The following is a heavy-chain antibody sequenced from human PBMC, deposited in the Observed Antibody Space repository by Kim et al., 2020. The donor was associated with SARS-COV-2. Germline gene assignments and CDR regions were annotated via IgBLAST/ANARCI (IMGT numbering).Heavy chain of an antibody. CDR2: ISYDGSNK. CDR1: GFTFSSYA. J-gene: IGHJ4*02. V-gene: IGHV3-30*04. D-gene: IGHD6-19*01. Sequence: GGSLRLSCAASGFTFSSYAMHWVRQAPGKGLEWVAVISYDGSNKYYADSVKGRFTISRDNSKNTLYLQMNSLRAEDTAVYYCARSEGGYSSGYQWNYWGQGTLVTVSS. CDR3: ARSEGGYSSGYQWNY.